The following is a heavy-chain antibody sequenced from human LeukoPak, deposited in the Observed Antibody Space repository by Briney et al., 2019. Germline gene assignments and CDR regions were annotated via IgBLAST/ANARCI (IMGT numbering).Heavy chain of an antibody. CDR2: ISWNGGST. J-gene: IGHJ4*02. V-gene: IGHV3-20*04. CDR3: ANIPGGNSGY. CDR1: GFTFDDYG. D-gene: IGHD4-23*01. Sequence: GGSLRLSCAASGFTFDDYGMSWVRQAPGKGLEWVSGISWNGGSTGHADSVKGRFTISRDNSKNTLYLQMNSLRAEDTAVYYCANIPGGNSGYWGQGTLVTVSS.